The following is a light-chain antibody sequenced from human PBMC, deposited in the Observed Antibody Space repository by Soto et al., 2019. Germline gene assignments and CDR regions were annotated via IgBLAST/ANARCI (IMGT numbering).Light chain of an antibody. CDR3: QQYENYWT. J-gene: IGKJ1*01. Sequence: DIQMTQSPSTLSASVGDRVTITCRASQGISSWLAWYHQKPGKAPKLLIYDASNLESGVPSRFSGSGSGTEFTLTISSLQPEDFGIYYCQQYENYWTFGQGTKVDI. V-gene: IGKV1-5*01. CDR1: QGISSW. CDR2: DAS.